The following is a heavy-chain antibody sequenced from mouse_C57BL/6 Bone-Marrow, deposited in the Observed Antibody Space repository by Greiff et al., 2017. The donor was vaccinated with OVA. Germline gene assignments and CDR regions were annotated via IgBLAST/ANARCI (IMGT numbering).Heavy chain of an antibody. Sequence: EVKVVESGGGLVQSGRSLRLSCATSGFTFSDFYMEWVRQAPGKGLEWIAASRNKANDYTTEYSASVKGRFIVSRDTSQSILYLQMNALRAEDTAIYYCARDAGGSYSNYLDYWGQGTSVTVSS. CDR3: ARDAGGSYSNYLDY. CDR2: SRNKANDYTT. V-gene: IGHV7-1*01. J-gene: IGHJ4*01. CDR1: GFTFSDFY. D-gene: IGHD2-5*01.